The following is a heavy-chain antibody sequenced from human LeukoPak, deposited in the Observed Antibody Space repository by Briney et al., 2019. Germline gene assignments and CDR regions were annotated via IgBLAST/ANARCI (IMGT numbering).Heavy chain of an antibody. V-gene: IGHV3-21*01. CDR1: GFTFSSYG. CDR2: ITSGSYK. J-gene: IGHJ4*02. Sequence: GGSLRLSCAASGFTFSSYGMNWVRQAPGKGLEWVSCITSGSYKHYADSVKGRFTISRDNAKNSLYLQMNGLRAEDTAVYYCARVLDSGNYYFDYWGQGTLVTVSS. D-gene: IGHD1-26*01. CDR3: ARVLDSGNYYFDY.